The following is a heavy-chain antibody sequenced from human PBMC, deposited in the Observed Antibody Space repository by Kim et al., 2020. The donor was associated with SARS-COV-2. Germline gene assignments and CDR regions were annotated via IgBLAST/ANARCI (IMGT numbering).Heavy chain of an antibody. D-gene: IGHD2-2*01. V-gene: IGHV1-2*02. CDR3: AREIHVIVVVPAAMLVSDY. J-gene: IGHJ4*02. Sequence: ASVKVSCKASGYTFTGYYMHWVRQAPGQGLEWMGWINPNSGGTNYAQKFQGRVTMTRDTSISTAYMELSRLRSDDTAVYYCAREIHVIVVVPAAMLVSDYWGQGTLVTVSS. CDR2: INPNSGGT. CDR1: GYTFTGYY.